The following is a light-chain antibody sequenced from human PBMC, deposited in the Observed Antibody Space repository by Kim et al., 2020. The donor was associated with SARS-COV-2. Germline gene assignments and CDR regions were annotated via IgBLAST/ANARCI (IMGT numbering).Light chain of an antibody. V-gene: IGKV2-28*01. Sequence: DIVMTQSPLSLPVTPGEPASISCRSSQSLLHSNGYNYLDWYLQKPGQSPQLLIYLGSSRASGVPDRFSGSGSGTDFTLKISRVEAEDIRVYYCMQGLRTPFIFGGGTKVDIK. CDR2: LGS. J-gene: IGKJ4*01. CDR1: QSLLHSNGYNY. CDR3: MQGLRTPFI.